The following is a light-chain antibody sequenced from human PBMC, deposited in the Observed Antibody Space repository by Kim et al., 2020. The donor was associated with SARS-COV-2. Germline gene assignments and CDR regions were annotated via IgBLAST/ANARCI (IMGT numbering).Light chain of an antibody. CDR3: AAWDNSLNVWV. J-gene: IGLJ3*02. CDR2: SNN. Sequence: GQKVTITWSGSSSHIGIKIVIWYKQLPGTAPNLHIYSNNQRPSGVPDRFSGSKSGTSASLAISGLQSEDEADYYCAAWDNSLNVWVFGGGTQLTVL. V-gene: IGLV1-44*01. CDR1: SSHIGIKI.